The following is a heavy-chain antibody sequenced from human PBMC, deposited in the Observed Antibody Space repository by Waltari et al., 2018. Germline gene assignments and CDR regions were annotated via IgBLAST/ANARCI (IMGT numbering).Heavy chain of an antibody. J-gene: IGHJ4*02. V-gene: IGHV3-53*01. CDR1: GFTVSSNY. CDR3: ARAPDFWSGYDY. D-gene: IGHD3-3*01. CDR2: IYSGGST. Sequence: EVQLVESGGGLIQPGGSLRLSCAASGFTVSSNYMSWVRQAPGKGLEWVSFIYSGGSTYDADSVKGRFTISRDNSKNTLYLQMNSLRAEDTAVYYCARAPDFWSGYDYWGQGTLVTVSS.